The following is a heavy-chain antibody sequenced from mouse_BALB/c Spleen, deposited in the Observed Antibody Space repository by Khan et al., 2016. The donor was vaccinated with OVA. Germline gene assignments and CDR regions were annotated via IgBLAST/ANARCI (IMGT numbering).Heavy chain of an antibody. CDR2: INTYTGEP. J-gene: IGHJ4*01. CDR3: ARVGYNGTMDF. Sequence: QIQLVQSGPELKKPGETVQISCKASGFTFTNYGMNWVRQALGKGLKWMGWINTYTGEPTFTDDFKGRFAFSLETSASTSYLQINSLKNEDTAIYFCARVGYNGTMDFWGQGTSVTVAS. D-gene: IGHD2-14*01. CDR1: GFTFTNYG. V-gene: IGHV9-3-1*01.